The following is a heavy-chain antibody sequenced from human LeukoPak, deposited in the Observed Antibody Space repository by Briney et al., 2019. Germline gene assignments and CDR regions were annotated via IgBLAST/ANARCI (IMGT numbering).Heavy chain of an antibody. CDR3: ARLHIVVVPAARDNWFDP. CDR2: IYYSGST. CDR1: GGSISSSSYY. V-gene: IGHV4-39*01. D-gene: IGHD2-2*01. Sequence: SETLSLTCTVSGGSISSSSYYWGWIRQPPGKGLEWIGSIYYSGSTYYNPSLKSRVTISVDTSKNQFSLKLSSVTAADTAVYYCARLHIVVVPAARDNWFDPWGQGTLVTVSS. J-gene: IGHJ5*02.